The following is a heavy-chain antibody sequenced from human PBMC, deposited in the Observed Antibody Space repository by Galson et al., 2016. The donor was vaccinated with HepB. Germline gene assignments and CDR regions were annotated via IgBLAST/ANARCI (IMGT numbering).Heavy chain of an antibody. J-gene: IGHJ4*02. Sequence: SVKVSCKASGDSFTDYYIHWLRQAPGQGLEWMGWINPDSGDTNYAQKFQGRVTMTRDTSISTAYMERSSLRSDDTAIYYCARRAVAGSKGIFDYWGQGTLVTVSS. D-gene: IGHD6-19*01. CDR2: INPDSGDT. CDR3: ARRAVAGSKGIFDY. CDR1: GDSFTDYY. V-gene: IGHV1-2*02.